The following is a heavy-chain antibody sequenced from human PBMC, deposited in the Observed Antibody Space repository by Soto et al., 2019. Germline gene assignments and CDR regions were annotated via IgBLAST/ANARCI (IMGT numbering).Heavy chain of an antibody. CDR3: ARDSGPYPGGAFDI. V-gene: IGHV1-69*13. CDR1: GGTFSSYA. J-gene: IGHJ3*02. CDR2: IIPIFGTA. D-gene: IGHD2-15*01. Sequence: ASVKVSCKASGGTFSSYAISWVRQAPGQGLEWMGGIIPIFGTANYAQKFQGRVTITADESTSTAYMELSSLRSEDTAVYYCARDSGPYPGGAFDIWGQGTMVTVSS.